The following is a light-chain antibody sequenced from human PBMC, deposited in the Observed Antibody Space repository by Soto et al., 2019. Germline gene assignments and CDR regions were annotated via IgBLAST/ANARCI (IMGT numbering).Light chain of an antibody. V-gene: IGKV3-15*01. Sequence: EIVLTQSPGTLSLSPGERATLSCRASQSVGSNLAWYQQKPGQAPRLLIYGASTRATGLPARFSGSGSGTEFTLTISSLQSEDFAVYYCQQYNNWPRTFGQGTKV. CDR1: QSVGSN. CDR2: GAS. J-gene: IGKJ2*01. CDR3: QQYNNWPRT.